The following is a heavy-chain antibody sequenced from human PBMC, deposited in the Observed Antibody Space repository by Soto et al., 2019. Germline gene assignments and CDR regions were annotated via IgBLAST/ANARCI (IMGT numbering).Heavy chain of an antibody. CDR3: ARNEYSGYDWGSFDP. Sequence: SGPTLVNPTQTLTLTCTFSGFSLSTSGVGVGWIRQPPGKALEWLALIYWDDDKRYSPSLKSRLTITKDTSKNQVVLTMTNMDPVDAATYYCARNEYSGYDWGSFDPWGQGTLVTVSS. CDR1: GFSLSTSGVG. CDR2: IYWDDDK. D-gene: IGHD5-12*01. V-gene: IGHV2-5*02. J-gene: IGHJ5*02.